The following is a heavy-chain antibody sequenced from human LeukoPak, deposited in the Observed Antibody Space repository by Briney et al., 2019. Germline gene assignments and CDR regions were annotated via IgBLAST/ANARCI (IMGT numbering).Heavy chain of an antibody. J-gene: IGHJ4*02. CDR2: IYSGGST. D-gene: IGHD6-6*01. V-gene: IGHV3-66*01. CDR1: GVTVGNSY. Sequence: GGSLRLSCAASGVTVGNSYMTWVRQAPGKGLEWVSLIYSGGSTHYADSVKGRFTISRDNSKNTLYLQMNSLRVDDTAVYYCARDPPAVAANTYGWGQGTLVTVSS. CDR3: ARDPPAVAANTYG.